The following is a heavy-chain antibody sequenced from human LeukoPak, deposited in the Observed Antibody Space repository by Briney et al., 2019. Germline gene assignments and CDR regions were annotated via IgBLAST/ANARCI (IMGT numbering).Heavy chain of an antibody. CDR3: ARGYDYGEIDY. D-gene: IGHD4-17*01. CDR1: GGSISSANYY. J-gene: IGHJ4*02. CDR2: IYYSGST. V-gene: IGHV4-31*03. Sequence: PSQTLSLTCTVSGGSISSANYYWSWIRQHPGKGLEWIGYIYYSGSTYYNPSLKSRVTISVDTSKNQFSLKLCSVTAADTAVYYCARGYDYGEIDYWGQGTLVTVSS.